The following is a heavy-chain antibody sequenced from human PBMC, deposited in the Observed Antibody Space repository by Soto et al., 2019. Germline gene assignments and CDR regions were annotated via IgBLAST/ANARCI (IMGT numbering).Heavy chain of an antibody. D-gene: IGHD6-19*01. CDR1: GYTFTGYY. V-gene: IGHV1-2*04. CDR3: ARGGRAIAVAGTVFDY. CDR2: INTNSGGT. Sequence: QVQLVQSGAEVKKPGASVKVSCKASGYTFTGYYMHWVRQAPGQGLEWMGWINTNSGGTNYAQKFQGWVTMTRDKSISTAYMELSRLRSDATAVYYCARGGRAIAVAGTVFDYWGQGTLVTVSS. J-gene: IGHJ4*02.